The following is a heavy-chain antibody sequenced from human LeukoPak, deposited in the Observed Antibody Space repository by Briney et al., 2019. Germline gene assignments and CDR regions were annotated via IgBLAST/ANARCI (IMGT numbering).Heavy chain of an antibody. D-gene: IGHD3-10*01. CDR3: ARFHASGN. CDR2: INSDGSST. J-gene: IGHJ4*02. Sequence: GGSLRLSCSASVFTFSSYWMHWVRQAPGKGLVWVSRINSDGSSTTYADCVKGRFTISRDKAKTTLYLQMNSLRAEDTAVYYCARFHASGNWGEGTLVTVSS. V-gene: IGHV3-74*01. CDR1: VFTFSSYW.